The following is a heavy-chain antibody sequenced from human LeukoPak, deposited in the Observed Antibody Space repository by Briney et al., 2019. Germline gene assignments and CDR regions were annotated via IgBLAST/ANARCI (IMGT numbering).Heavy chain of an antibody. CDR1: GYSISSGYY. CDR3: VRGGELRYFDS. CDR2: IYHSGNT. V-gene: IGHV4-38-2*02. D-gene: IGHD1-26*01. J-gene: IGHJ4*02. Sequence: PSETLSLTCTVSGYSISSGYYWGCIRQPPGKGLEWIGTIYHSGNTYYNPSLKSRVTMSVDTSKNQFSLKLTSVTAADTAMYSCVRGGELRYFDSWGQGTLVTVSS.